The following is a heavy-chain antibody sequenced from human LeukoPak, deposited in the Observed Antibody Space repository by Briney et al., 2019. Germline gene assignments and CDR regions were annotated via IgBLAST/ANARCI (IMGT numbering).Heavy chain of an antibody. D-gene: IGHD2-2*01. J-gene: IGHJ5*02. CDR1: GGSISSYY. Sequence: SETLSLTCTVSGGSISSYYWSWIRQPPGKGLEWIGYIYYSGSTNYNPSLKSRVTISVDTSKNQFSLKLSSVTAADTAVYYCARVMNLSYCSSTSCSIRDWFDPWGRGTLVTVSS. CDR3: ARVMNLSYCSSTSCSIRDWFDP. CDR2: IYYSGST. V-gene: IGHV4-59*01.